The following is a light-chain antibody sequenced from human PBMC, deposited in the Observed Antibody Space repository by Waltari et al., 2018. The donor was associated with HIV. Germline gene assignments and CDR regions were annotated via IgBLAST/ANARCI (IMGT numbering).Light chain of an antibody. V-gene: IGKV3-15*01. CDR2: DAS. CDR3: HQYDKWPMYT. CDR1: QNIKTD. J-gene: IGKJ2*01. Sequence: EIRLTQSPVILSVSPWGRATLSCRASQNIKTDLAWYQQKPGQYPRLLIYDASTRTTGTPDRFSGSGSGTDFTLTISSVHSEDFAVYYCHQYDKWPMYTFGQGTKVDMK.